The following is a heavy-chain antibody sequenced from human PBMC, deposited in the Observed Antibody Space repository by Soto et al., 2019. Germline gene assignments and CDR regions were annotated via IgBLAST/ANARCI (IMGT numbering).Heavy chain of an antibody. Sequence: QVQLVESGGGVVQPGRSLRLSCAASGFTFGSYAMHWVRQAPGKGLEWVAVISYDGSNKYYADSVKGRFTISRDNSKNTLYLQMNSLRAEDTAVYYCARGELQTVLYWGQGTLVTVSS. V-gene: IGHV3-30-3*01. CDR3: ARGELQTVLY. J-gene: IGHJ4*02. D-gene: IGHD1-26*01. CDR1: GFTFGSYA. CDR2: ISYDGSNK.